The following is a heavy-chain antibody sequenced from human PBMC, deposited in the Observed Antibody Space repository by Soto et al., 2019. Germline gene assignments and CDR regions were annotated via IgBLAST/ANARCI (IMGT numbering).Heavy chain of an antibody. V-gene: IGHV4-39*01. D-gene: IGHD1-20*01. CDR2: VFYTGFT. CDR1: GGSISSGDYY. Sequence: PSETLSLTCTVSGGSISSGDYYWSWLRQSPGKEPEWIGSVFYTGFTSYNPSLESRVSVSVDTSKSQLSLKLSAVTAADTAVYYCATSQKGYNWNYFDHWGQGALVTVSS. J-gene: IGHJ4*02. CDR3: ATSQKGYNWNYFDH.